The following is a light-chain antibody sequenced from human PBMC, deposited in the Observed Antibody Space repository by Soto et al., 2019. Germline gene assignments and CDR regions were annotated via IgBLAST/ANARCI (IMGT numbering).Light chain of an antibody. J-gene: IGKJ1*01. V-gene: IGKV1-5*03. CDR2: KAS. CDR3: QQYNTNPYT. Sequence: DIQMTQSPSTLSASVGDRVTITCRASQYISTWLAWYHQKPGKAPKRLIYKASSLQSGVPSTCSGSGSGTEFSRNITSLHPDDFETYYVQQYNTNPYTVGEATKVEIK. CDR1: QYISTW.